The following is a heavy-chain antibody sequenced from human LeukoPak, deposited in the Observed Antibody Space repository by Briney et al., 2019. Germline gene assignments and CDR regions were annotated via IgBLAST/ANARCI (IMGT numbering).Heavy chain of an antibody. CDR1: GFTFEDYG. V-gene: IGHV3-43D*03. D-gene: IGHD1-1*01. Sequence: DPGGSLRLSCAASGFTFEDYGMHWVRQAPGKGLEWVSAITWDGGSSNYADSVKGRFTISRDNSKNCLYLRMNSLRPEDTALYYCARELGHNSGHEPDYYYSYGMDVWGQGTAVTVSS. CDR2: ITWDGGSS. CDR3: ARELGHNSGHEPDYYYSYGMDV. J-gene: IGHJ6*02.